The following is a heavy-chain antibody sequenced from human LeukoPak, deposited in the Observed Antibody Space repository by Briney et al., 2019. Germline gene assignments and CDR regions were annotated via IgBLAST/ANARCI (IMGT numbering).Heavy chain of an antibody. D-gene: IGHD3-10*01. CDR3: ARGPRSYYYGSGSYDY. CDR1: GGSFSGYY. J-gene: IGHJ4*02. CDR2: INHSGST. V-gene: IGHV4-34*01. Sequence: PSETLSLTCAVYGGSFSGYYWSWIRQPPGKGLEWIGEINHSGSTNYNPSLKSRVTISVDTSKNQFSLKLSSVTAADTAVYYCARGPRSYYYGSGSYDYWGQGTLVTVSS.